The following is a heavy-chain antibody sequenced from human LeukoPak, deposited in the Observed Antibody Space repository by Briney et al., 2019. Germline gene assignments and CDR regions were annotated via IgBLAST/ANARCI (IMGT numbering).Heavy chain of an antibody. CDR1: GGSISSSSYY. CDR2: IYYSGST. CDR3: AVRLHYDILTGYNV. V-gene: IGHV4-39*01. J-gene: IGHJ4*02. D-gene: IGHD3-9*01. Sequence: SETLSLTCTVSGGSISSSSYYWGWIRQPPGKGLEWIGSIYYSGSTYYNPSLKSRVTISVDTSKNQFSLKLSSVTAADTAVYYCAVRLHYDILTGYNVWGQGTLVTVSS.